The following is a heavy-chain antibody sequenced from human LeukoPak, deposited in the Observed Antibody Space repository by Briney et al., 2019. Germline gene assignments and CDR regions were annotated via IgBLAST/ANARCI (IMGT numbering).Heavy chain of an antibody. CDR3: ARQGGYSSSPDF. CDR2: IYYSGST. CDR1: GGSISNYY. D-gene: IGHD6-13*01. J-gene: IGHJ4*02. V-gene: IGHV4-59*08. Sequence: PSETLSLTCTVSGGSISNYYWNWIRQPPGKGLGWIGYIYYSGSTNYNPSLKSRVTISVDTSKNQFSLKLRSVTAADTAVYYCARQGGYSSSPDFWGQGTLVTVSS.